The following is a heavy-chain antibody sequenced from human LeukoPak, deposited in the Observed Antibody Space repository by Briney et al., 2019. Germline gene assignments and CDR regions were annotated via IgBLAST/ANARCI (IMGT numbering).Heavy chain of an antibody. V-gene: IGHV3-74*01. CDR3: ARVRYYYDTSGRGPHAFDI. J-gene: IGHJ3*02. D-gene: IGHD3-22*01. Sequence: GGSLRLSCAASGFTFSSYGMSWVRQAPGKGLVWVSRINSDGSSTSYADSVKGRFTVSRDNAKNTLYLQMNSLRAEDTAFYYCARVRYYYDTSGRGPHAFDIWGQGTMVTVSS. CDR2: INSDGSST. CDR1: GFTFSSYG.